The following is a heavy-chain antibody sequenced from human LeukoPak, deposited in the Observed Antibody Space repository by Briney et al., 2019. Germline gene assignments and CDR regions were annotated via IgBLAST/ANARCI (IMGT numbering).Heavy chain of an antibody. Sequence: GGSLRLSCAASGFTFSDYYMSWIRQATGKGLEWVSFIWSDGNNRFYADSVKGRFTISRDNSKNMLYLQMDTLRAEDTALYYCAKDPGASVSGFYMDVWGKGTTVIVSS. CDR1: GFTFSDYY. J-gene: IGHJ6*03. V-gene: IGHV3-30*02. D-gene: IGHD2-8*02. CDR3: AKDPGASVSGFYMDV. CDR2: IWSDGNNR.